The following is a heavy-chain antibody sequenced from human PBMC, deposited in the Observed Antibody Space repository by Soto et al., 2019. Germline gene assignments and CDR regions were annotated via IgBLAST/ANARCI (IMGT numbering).Heavy chain of an antibody. J-gene: IGHJ4*02. CDR3: ARALSPTAGLYFDH. D-gene: IGHD6-13*01. CDR2: IHTAENT. V-gene: IGHV4-4*07. CDR1: GDSISSYY. Sequence: SETLSLTCTVSGDSISSYYWSWIRQPAGGGMEWIGRIHTAENTNYNPSLKSRVTMSIDTSNNQFSLKLTSLTAADTAVYYCARALSPTAGLYFDHGGQGTLVTVSS.